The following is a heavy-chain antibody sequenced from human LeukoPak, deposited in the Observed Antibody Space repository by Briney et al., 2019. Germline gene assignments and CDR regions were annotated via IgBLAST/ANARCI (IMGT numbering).Heavy chain of an antibody. CDR1: GFTFSNAW. CDR3: ARDPSLTAARRWFDY. Sequence: PGGSLRLSCAASGFTFSNAWMSWVRQAPGKGLEWVSGINWNDGSTGYADSVKGRFTISRDNAKNSLYLQMNSLRAEDTALYYCARDPSLTAARRWFDYWGQGTLVTVSS. CDR2: INWNDGST. J-gene: IGHJ4*02. V-gene: IGHV3-20*04. D-gene: IGHD6-6*01.